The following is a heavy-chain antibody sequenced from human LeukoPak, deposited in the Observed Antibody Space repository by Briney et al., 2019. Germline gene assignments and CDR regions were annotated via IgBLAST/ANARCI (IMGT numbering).Heavy chain of an antibody. Sequence: PGGSLRLSCAAAGCTFSNAWMSWVRQAPGKELEWLGRIKSKIDCGTTDYAALVRGRITISSADYKNTLYLQMTGLTTEDTAVYYCAYWSSSSRDYWGQGTLVTVSS. CDR2: IKSKIDCGTT. CDR3: AYWSSSSRDY. D-gene: IGHD6-19*01. V-gene: IGHV3-15*01. CDR1: GCTFSNAW. J-gene: IGHJ4*02.